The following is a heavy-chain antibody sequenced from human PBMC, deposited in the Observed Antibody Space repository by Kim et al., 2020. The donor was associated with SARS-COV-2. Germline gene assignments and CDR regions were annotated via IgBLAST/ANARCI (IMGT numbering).Heavy chain of an antibody. Sequence: SVKVSCKASGGTFSSYAISWVRQAPGQGLEWMGGIIPIFGTANYAQKFQGRVTITADESTSTAYMELSSLRSEDTAVYYCARAPQWSPGGGGSYYYGMDVWGQGTTVTVSS. CDR2: IIPIFGTA. CDR3: ARAPQWSPGGGGSYYYGMDV. D-gene: IGHD1-26*01. J-gene: IGHJ6*02. CDR1: GGTFSSYA. V-gene: IGHV1-69*13.